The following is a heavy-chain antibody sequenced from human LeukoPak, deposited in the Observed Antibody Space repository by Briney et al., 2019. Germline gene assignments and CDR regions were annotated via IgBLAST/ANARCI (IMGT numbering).Heavy chain of an antibody. V-gene: IGHV5-51*01. J-gene: IGHJ3*02. D-gene: IGHD1-14*01. CDR3: ARHVTTASAARGFDI. CDR2: IYPRDSDT. CDR1: GYSFTSYW. Sequence: GESLKISGKGSGYSFTSYWVTWGRQMPGKGLEWMGIIYPRDSDTRYSPSFQGQVTISADKSINTAYLQWSGLKASDTAVYYCARHVTTASAARGFDIWGQGTMVTVSS.